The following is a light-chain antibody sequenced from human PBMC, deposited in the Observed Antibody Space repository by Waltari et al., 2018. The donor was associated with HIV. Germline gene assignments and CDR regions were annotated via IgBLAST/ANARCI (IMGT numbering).Light chain of an antibody. Sequence: SSELTQDPALSVALVRTIRITCQGDNLRNYFASRYQRRPGQAPLLVIYGAGNRPSGIPDRFSGSSSGNTASLTITGAQAEDEADYFCNSRDYSGRRYVFGPGTRVSVL. J-gene: IGLJ1*01. CDR1: NLRNYF. CDR2: GAG. V-gene: IGLV3-19*01. CDR3: NSRDYSGRRYV.